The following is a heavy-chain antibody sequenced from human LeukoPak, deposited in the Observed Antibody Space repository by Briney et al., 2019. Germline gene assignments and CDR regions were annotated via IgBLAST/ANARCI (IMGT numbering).Heavy chain of an antibody. D-gene: IGHD2-15*01. J-gene: IGHJ4*02. V-gene: IGHV1-2*06. CDR1: GYTFTGYY. Sequence: GASVKVSCKASGYTFTGYYMHWVRQAPGQGLEWMGRINPNSGGTNFAQKFQGRVTMTRDMSISTAYMELSRLRSDDTAVYYCASICSGGSCYTRNFDYWGQGTLVTVSS. CDR3: ASICSGGSCYTRNFDY. CDR2: INPNSGGT.